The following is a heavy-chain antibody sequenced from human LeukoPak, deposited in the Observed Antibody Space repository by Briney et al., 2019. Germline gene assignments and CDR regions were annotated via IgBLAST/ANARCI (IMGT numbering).Heavy chain of an antibody. Sequence: PSETLSLTCADYGGSFSGYYWSWIRQPPGKGLEWIGEINHSGSTNYNPSLKSRVTISVDTSKNQFSLKLSSVTAADTAVYYCARGRQYCSSTSCYRHLYYFDYWGQGTLVTVSS. D-gene: IGHD2-2*01. CDR1: GGSFSGYY. CDR3: ARGRQYCSSTSCYRHLYYFDY. J-gene: IGHJ4*02. CDR2: INHSGST. V-gene: IGHV4-34*01.